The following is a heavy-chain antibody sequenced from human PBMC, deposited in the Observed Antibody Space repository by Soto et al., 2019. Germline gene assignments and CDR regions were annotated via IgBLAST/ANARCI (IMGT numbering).Heavy chain of an antibody. J-gene: IGHJ4*02. D-gene: IGHD6-13*01. Sequence: SETLSLTCTVSGGSISSYYWSWIRQPPGKGLEWIWHIYYSGSTKYNPSLKSRVTISVDTSKNQFSLKLSSVTAADTAVYYCASSFGGIAAATVDYWGQGILVTVSS. V-gene: IGHV4-59*08. CDR3: ASSFGGIAAATVDY. CDR1: GGSISSYY. CDR2: IYYSGST.